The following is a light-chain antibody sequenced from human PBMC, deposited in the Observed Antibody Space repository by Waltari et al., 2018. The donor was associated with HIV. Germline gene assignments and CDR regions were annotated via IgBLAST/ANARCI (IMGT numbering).Light chain of an antibody. CDR3: SSYTASGSVI. J-gene: IGLJ2*01. V-gene: IGLV2-14*03. Sequence: QSALTQPASVSGSPGQSVTISCTGPTINYNSVSWYQQHPAKAHKLIIFEGTYRPPVVSNRCAGSKSGNTASLTISGLQGEDDAHYYCSSYTASGSVIFGGGTNLTVL. CDR1: TINYNS. CDR2: EGT.